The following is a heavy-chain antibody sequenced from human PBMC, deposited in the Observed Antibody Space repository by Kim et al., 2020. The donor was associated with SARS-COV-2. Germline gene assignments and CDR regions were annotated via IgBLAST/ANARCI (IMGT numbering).Heavy chain of an antibody. CDR1: GGSISSSSYY. V-gene: IGHV4-39*02. CDR2: IYYSGST. J-gene: IGHJ4*02. CDR3: ARENYDYVWGSYRYIPY. D-gene: IGHD3-16*02. Sequence: SETLSLTCTVSGGSISSSSYYWGWIRQPPGKGLEWIGSIYYSGSTYYNPSLKSRVTISVDTSKNQFSLKLSSVTAADTAVYYCARENYDYVWGSYRYIPYWGQGTLVTVSS.